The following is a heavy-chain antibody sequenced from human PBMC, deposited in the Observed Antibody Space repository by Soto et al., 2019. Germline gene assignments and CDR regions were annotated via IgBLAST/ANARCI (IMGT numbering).Heavy chain of an antibody. CDR1: GGSVSSGSYY. J-gene: IGHJ4*02. CDR2: IYYSGST. Sequence: ETLSLTCTVSGGSVSSGSYYWSWIRQPPGKGLEWIGYIYYSGSTNYNPSLKSRVTISVDTSKNQFSLKLSSVTAADTAVYYCARDPVYSGYDRGDYWGQGTLVTVSS. D-gene: IGHD5-12*01. V-gene: IGHV4-61*01. CDR3: ARDPVYSGYDRGDY.